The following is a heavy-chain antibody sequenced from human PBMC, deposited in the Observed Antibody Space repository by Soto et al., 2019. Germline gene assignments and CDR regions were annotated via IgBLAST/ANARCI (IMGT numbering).Heavy chain of an antibody. CDR2: IYHSGST. Sequence: SETLSLTCAVSGGSIISSNWWRSVRQPAGKGLEWIGEIYHSGSTNYNPSLKSRVTISVDKSKNQFSLKLSSVTAADTAVYYCARAGYEFLDSMAYYDMYILCQEATLTVSS. CDR1: GGSIISSNW. J-gene: IGHJ6*02. V-gene: IGHV4-4*02. D-gene: IGHD3-3*01. CDR3: ARAGYEFLDSMAYYDMYI.